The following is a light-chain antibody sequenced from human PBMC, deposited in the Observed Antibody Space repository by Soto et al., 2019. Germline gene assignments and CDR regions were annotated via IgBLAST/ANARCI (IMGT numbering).Light chain of an antibody. CDR1: YSNVGSNY. V-gene: IGLV1-47*02. Sequence: QSVLTQPPSASGTPGQRVTISCSGSYSNVGSNYVYWYQQLLGTAPKLLIYSTNQRPSGVPDRFSGSKSGTSASLAISGLRSEDDADYYCVSWSDSLNAYVFGTGTKVTVL. CDR3: VSWSDSLNAYV. J-gene: IGLJ1*01. CDR2: STN.